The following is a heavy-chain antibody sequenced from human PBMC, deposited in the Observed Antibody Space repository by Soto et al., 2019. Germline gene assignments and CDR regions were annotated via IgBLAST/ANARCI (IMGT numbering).Heavy chain of an antibody. Sequence: SEPLSLTCTVAGASISDYFWTWIRQPPGKGLEWIGYFYYGETTNKKSSLNSRFTVSVDTSKSQFSLKVTSVTTADTAVYYCARGTDCGSDCYWTLDDWVQGNMVTVYS. V-gene: IGHV4-59*01. CDR2: FYYGETT. J-gene: IGHJ4*02. CDR1: GASISDYF. CDR3: ARGTDCGSDCYWTLDD. D-gene: IGHD2-21*02.